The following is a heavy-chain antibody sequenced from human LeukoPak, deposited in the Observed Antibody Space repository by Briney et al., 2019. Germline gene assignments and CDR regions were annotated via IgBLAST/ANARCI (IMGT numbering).Heavy chain of an antibody. CDR2: IKQDGSEK. V-gene: IGHV3-7*04. CDR1: GFTFSSYW. CDR3: ARGGSSSGDYYYYMDV. Sequence: PGGSLRLSCAASGFTFSSYWMSWVRQAPGKGLEWVANIKQDGSEKYYVDFVKGRFTISRDNAKNSVYLQMNSLRAEDTAMYYCARGGSSSGDYYYYMDVWGKGTTVTVSS. D-gene: IGHD6-6*01. J-gene: IGHJ6*03.